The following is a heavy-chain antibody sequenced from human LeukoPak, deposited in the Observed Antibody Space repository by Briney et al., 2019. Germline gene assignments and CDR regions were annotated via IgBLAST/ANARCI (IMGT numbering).Heavy chain of an antibody. J-gene: IGHJ3*02. CDR1: RFAFSSYA. D-gene: IGHD3-22*01. V-gene: IGHV3-23*01. CDR3: AKDAPYYYDSSGYGGAFDI. CDR2: ISGRSGNT. Sequence: PGGSLRLSCAASRFAFSSYAMTWVRQAPGKGLEWVSTISGRSGNTYYADSVKGRFTISRDNSKNTLYLQINSLRAEDTAVYYCAKDAPYYYDSSGYGGAFDIWGQGTMVTVSS.